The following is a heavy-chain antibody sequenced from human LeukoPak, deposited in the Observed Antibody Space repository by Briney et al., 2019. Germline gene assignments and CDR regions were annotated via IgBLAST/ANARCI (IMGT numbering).Heavy chain of an antibody. D-gene: IGHD6-13*01. CDR3: ARGSGYSSSWIDY. J-gene: IGHJ4*02. CDR2: ISAYNGNT. V-gene: IGHV1-18*01. CDR1: GYTFASYG. Sequence: ASVKVSCKASGYTFASYGVSWVRQAPEQGLEWMGWISAYNGNTNYAQKFQGRVAMTTDTFTSTDYMELRSLRSDDTAVYYCARGSGYSSSWIDYWGQGTLVTVSS.